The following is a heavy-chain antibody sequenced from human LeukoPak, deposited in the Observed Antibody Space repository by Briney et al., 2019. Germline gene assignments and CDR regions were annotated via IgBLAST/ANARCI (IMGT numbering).Heavy chain of an antibody. V-gene: IGHV4-61*02. J-gene: IGHJ4*02. CDR1: GGSISSDSYY. CDR3: ARSGYSNFDY. CDR2: VYTSGIT. D-gene: IGHD3-3*01. Sequence: PSQTLSLTCIVSGGSISSDSYYWSWIRQPAGKGLEWIGRVYTSGITNYNPSLKSRVTISVDTSKNQFSLKLSSVTAADTAVYYCARSGYSNFDYWGQGTLVTASS.